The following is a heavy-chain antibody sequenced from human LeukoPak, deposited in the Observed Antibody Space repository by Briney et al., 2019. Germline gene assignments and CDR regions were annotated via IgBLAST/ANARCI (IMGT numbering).Heavy chain of an antibody. CDR3: ARGGGGGYSYGPPDYYYSMDV. D-gene: IGHD5-18*01. CDR1: GFTFSSYT. CDR2: ISSSSSYI. V-gene: IGHV3-21*01. J-gene: IGHJ6*03. Sequence: GGSLRLSCAVSGFTFSSYTMNWVRQAPGKGLEWVSSISSSSSYIYQADSVKGRFTISRDNAKNSMYLQMNSLRAEDTAVYYCARGGGGGYSYGPPDYYYSMDVWGKGTTVTVSS.